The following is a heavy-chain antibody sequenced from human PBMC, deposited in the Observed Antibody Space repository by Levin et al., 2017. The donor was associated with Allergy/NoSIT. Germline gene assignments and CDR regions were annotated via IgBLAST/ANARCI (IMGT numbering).Heavy chain of an antibody. Sequence: GESLKISCAASGFTFSSYAMRWVRQAPGKGLEWVSSISYSGGSTYYADSVKGRFTISRDNSKNTLYLQMNSLRAEDTAVYYCAKDYSSGYHDGFDIWGQGTMVTVSS. V-gene: IGHV3-23*01. D-gene: IGHD3-22*01. CDR2: ISYSGGST. J-gene: IGHJ3*02. CDR3: AKDYSSGYHDGFDI. CDR1: GFTFSSYA.